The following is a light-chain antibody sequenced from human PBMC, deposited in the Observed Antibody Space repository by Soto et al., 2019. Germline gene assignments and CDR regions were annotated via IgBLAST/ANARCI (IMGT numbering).Light chain of an antibody. Sequence: EIVLTQSPGTLSSFPGDRVTLSCRASQAVNTRLAWYQHKPGQAPRLLIYLTSNRAAGIPARFSGSGSETDFTLTISDVEPEDFAVYYCHQRQSCPRTFGQGTKVDI. J-gene: IGKJ1*01. CDR2: LTS. V-gene: IGKV3-11*01. CDR3: HQRQSCPRT. CDR1: QAVNTR.